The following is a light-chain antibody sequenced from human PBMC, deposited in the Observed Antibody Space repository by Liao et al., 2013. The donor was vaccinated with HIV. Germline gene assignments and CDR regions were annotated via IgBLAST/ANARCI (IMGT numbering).Light chain of an antibody. Sequence: SYELTQPPSVSLSPGQTARITCSGDALPKQYGYWYQQKPGQSPLLVIYQDTYRPSGIPERFSGSNSGNTATLTISGTQPMDEADYYCQAWDRNTAIFGGGTKLTVL. CDR1: ALPKQY. CDR3: QAWDRNTAI. CDR2: QDT. J-gene: IGLJ2*01. V-gene: IGLV3-1*01.